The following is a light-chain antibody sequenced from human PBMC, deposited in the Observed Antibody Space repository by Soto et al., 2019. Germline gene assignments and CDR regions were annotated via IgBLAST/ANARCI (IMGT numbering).Light chain of an antibody. Sequence: DIQMTQSPSTLSASVGDRVTITCRASQSISSWLAWYQQKPGKAPKLLIYKASSLESGVPSRFSGSGSGTEFTLTLSSLQPDDFATYYCQQYNIYSTVGQGTKVEIK. CDR3: QQYNIYST. CDR2: KAS. CDR1: QSISSW. V-gene: IGKV1-5*03. J-gene: IGKJ1*01.